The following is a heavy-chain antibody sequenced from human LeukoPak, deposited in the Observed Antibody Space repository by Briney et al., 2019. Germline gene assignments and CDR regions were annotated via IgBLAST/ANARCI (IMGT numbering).Heavy chain of an antibody. CDR3: AGSMIVAHFDY. CDR1: GGSISSYY. J-gene: IGHJ4*02. CDR2: IYYSGST. V-gene: IGHV4-59*01. D-gene: IGHD3-22*01. Sequence: SETLSLTCTVSGGSISSYYWSWIRQPPGKGLEWIGYIYYSGSTNYNPSLKSRVTISVDTSKNQFSLKLSSVTAADTAVYYCAGSMIVAHFDYWGQGTLVTVSS.